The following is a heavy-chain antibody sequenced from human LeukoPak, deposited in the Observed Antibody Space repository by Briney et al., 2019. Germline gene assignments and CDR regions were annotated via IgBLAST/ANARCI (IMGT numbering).Heavy chain of an antibody. V-gene: IGHV5-51*01. CDR1: GYSFTSYW. J-gene: IGHJ5*02. CDR2: IYPGDSDT. CDR3: ARRSTGIAAAGTVNNWFDP. D-gene: IGHD6-13*01. Sequence: GESLKISCKGSGYSFTSYWIGWVRQMPGKGLEWMGIIYPGDSDTRYSPSFQGQVTISADKSISTAYLQWSSLKASDTAMYYCARRSTGIAAAGTVNNWFDPWGQGTLVTVSS.